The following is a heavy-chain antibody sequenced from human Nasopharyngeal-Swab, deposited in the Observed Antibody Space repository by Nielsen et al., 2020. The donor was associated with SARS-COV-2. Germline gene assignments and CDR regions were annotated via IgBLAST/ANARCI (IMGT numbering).Heavy chain of an antibody. J-gene: IGHJ4*02. V-gene: IGHV3-21*01. D-gene: IGHD3-9*01. Sequence: GGSLRLSCADSGFTFSNYWMSWVRQAPGKGLEWVSSISTTSDYIYYADSVKGRFTISRDNARNSLHLQMHSLRAEDTAVYYCVRDGYFDWSFGYWGQGTLVTVSS. CDR1: GFTFSNYW. CDR2: ISTTSDYI. CDR3: VRDGYFDWSFGY.